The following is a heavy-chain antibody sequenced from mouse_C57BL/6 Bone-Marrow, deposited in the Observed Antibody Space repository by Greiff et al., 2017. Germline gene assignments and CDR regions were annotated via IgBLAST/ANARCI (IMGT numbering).Heavy chain of an antibody. D-gene: IGHD1-1*01. CDR1: GYTFTSYW. CDR3: ARKAYYGSSLYYFDY. Sequence: QVQLQQPGAELVKPGASVKLSCKASGYTFTSYWMHWVKQRPGQGLEWIGMIHPNSGSTNYNEKFKSKATLTVDKSSSTAYMQLSSLTSEDSAVYYCARKAYYGSSLYYFDYWGQGTTLTVSS. CDR2: IHPNSGST. J-gene: IGHJ2*01. V-gene: IGHV1-64*01.